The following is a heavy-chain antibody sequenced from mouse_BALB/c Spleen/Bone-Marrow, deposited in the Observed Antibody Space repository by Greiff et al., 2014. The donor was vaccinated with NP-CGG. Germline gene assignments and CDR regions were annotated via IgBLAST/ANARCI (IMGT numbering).Heavy chain of an antibody. Sequence: VQLKESGAELVKPGASVKLSCTASGFNIKDTYMHWVKQRPEQGLEWIGRIDPANGNAKYDPKFQGKATITAATSSNTAYLQLSSLTSEDTAVYYCARYRLGTYFDFWGQGTTLTVSS. J-gene: IGHJ2*01. V-gene: IGHV14-3*02. D-gene: IGHD2-14*01. CDR1: GFNIKDTY. CDR2: IDPANGNA. CDR3: ARYRLGTYFDF.